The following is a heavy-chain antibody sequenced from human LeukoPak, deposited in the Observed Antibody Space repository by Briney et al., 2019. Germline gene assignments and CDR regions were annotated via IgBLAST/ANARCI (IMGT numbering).Heavy chain of an antibody. CDR1: GFTFSSYS. CDR2: ISSSSSYI. V-gene: IGHV3-21*01. D-gene: IGHD1-7*01. Sequence: GGSLRLSCAASGFTFSSYSMNWVRQAPGKGLEWVSSISSSSSYIYYADSVKGRFTISRDNAKNSLYLQMNSLSAEDTAVYYCARARGITGTTGGVDYWGQGTLVTVSS. CDR3: ARARGITGTTGGVDY. J-gene: IGHJ4*02.